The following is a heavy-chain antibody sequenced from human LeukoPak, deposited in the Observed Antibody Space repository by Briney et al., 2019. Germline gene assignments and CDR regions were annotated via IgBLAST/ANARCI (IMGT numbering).Heavy chain of an antibody. D-gene: IGHD1-14*01. J-gene: IGHJ4*02. CDR3: SASRGNPNYFDY. V-gene: IGHV3-66*02. CDR2: IYSGGST. CDR1: GFTVSSNY. Sequence: GGSLRLSCAASGFTVSSNYMSWVRQAPGKGLEWVSVIYSGGSTYYADSVKGRFTISRDNSKNTLYLQMNSLRAEDTAVYYCSASRGNPNYFDYWGQGTLVTVSS.